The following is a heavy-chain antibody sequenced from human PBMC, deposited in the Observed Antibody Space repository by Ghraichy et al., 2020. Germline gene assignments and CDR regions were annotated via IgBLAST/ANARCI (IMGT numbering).Heavy chain of an antibody. D-gene: IGHD2-8*01. CDR1: GGSISSGGYY. V-gene: IGHV4-31*03. CDR2: IYYSGST. Sequence: SETLSLTCTVSGGSISSGGYYWSWIRQHPGKGLEWIGYIYYSGSTYYNPSLKSRVTISVDTSKNQFSLKLSSVTAADTAVYYCARGDCTNGVCYTGLDYGMDVWGQGTTVTVSS. CDR3: ARGDCTNGVCYTGLDYGMDV. J-gene: IGHJ6*02.